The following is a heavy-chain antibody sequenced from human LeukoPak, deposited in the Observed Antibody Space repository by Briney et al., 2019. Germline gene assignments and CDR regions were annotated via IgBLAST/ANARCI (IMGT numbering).Heavy chain of an antibody. D-gene: IGHD3-22*01. Sequence: PGGSLRLSCAASGSTFSTYSMNWVRQARGKGLEWVSSISSSGSYIYYADSVKGRFTISRDNAKNSLYLQMNSLRADDTAVYYCAKLSDYYDSSGYSDYWGQGTLVTVSS. CDR2: ISSSGSYI. J-gene: IGHJ4*02. CDR1: GSTFSTYS. CDR3: AKLSDYYDSSGYSDY. V-gene: IGHV3-21*01.